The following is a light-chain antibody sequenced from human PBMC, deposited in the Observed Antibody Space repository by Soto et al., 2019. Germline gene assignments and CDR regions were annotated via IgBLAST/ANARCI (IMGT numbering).Light chain of an antibody. J-gene: IGKJ1*01. Sequence: EIVMTQSPATLSVSPGERATLSCRASQSVSSNLAWYQQKPGQAPRLLIYGASTRATGIPARFSGSGSGTALTLSIRSLQYVDFEFYYCQKYSTWPPTFGQGTKVESK. V-gene: IGKV3-15*01. CDR1: QSVSSN. CDR3: QKYSTWPPT. CDR2: GAS.